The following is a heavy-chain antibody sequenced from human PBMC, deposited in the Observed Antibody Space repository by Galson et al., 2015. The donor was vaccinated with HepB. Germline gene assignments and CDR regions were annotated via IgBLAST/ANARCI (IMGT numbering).Heavy chain of an antibody. Sequence: SVKVSCKASGYTFTSYAMHWVRQAPGQRLEWMGWINAGNGNTKYSQKFQGRVTITRDTSAGTAYMELSSLRSEDTAVYYCARVVSLVPTRLRYFDYWGQGTLVTVSS. V-gene: IGHV1-3*01. J-gene: IGHJ4*02. CDR2: INAGNGNT. D-gene: IGHD2-8*01. CDR3: ARVVSLVPTRLRYFDY. CDR1: GYTFTSYA.